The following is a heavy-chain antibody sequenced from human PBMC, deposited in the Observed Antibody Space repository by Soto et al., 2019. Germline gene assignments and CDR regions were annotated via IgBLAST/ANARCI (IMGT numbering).Heavy chain of an antibody. V-gene: IGHV1-69*13. D-gene: IGHD3-22*01. CDR2: IIPIFGTA. Sequence: GASVKVSCKASGGTFSSYAISWVRQAPGQGLEWMGGIIPIFGTANYAQKFQGRVTITADESTSTAYMELSSLRSEDTAVYYCASGYYDSSGYSWFDTWGQGTLVTVSS. CDR3: ASGYYDSSGYSWFDT. J-gene: IGHJ5*02. CDR1: GGTFSSYA.